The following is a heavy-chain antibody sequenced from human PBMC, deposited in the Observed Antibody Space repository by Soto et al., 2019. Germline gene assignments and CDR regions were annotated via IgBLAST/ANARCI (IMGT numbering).Heavy chain of an antibody. J-gene: IGHJ4*02. Sequence: GGSLRLSCAASGFTFSSYGMHWVRQAPGKGLEWVAFISYDGSNKYYADSVKGRFTISRDNSKNTLYLQMNSLRAEDTAVYYCAKDGTVRGVIIKTFDYWGQGTLVTFSS. CDR2: ISYDGSNK. D-gene: IGHD3-10*01. CDR1: GFTFSSYG. CDR3: AKDGTVRGVIIKTFDY. V-gene: IGHV3-30*18.